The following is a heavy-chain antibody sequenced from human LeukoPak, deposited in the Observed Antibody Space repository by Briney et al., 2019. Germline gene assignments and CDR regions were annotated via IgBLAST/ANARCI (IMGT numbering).Heavy chain of an antibody. V-gene: IGHV3-74*01. CDR2: INSDGSST. J-gene: IGHJ6*02. CDR3: ARDPYCSGGSCYSEVSYYYGMDV. Sequence: PGGSLRLSCAASGFTFSSYWMHWVRQAPGKGLVWVSRINSDGSSTSYADSVKGRFTISRDNAKNTLYLQMNSLRAEDTAVYYCARDPYCSGGSCYSEVSYYYGMDVWGQGTTVTVSS. CDR1: GFTFSSYW. D-gene: IGHD2-15*01.